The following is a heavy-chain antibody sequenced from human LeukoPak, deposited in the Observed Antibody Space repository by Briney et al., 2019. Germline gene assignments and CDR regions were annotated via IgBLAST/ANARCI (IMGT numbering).Heavy chain of an antibody. CDR2: IYYSGST. CDR1: VGSISSSSYY. J-gene: IGHJ3*02. V-gene: IGHV4-39*02. D-gene: IGHD1-14*01. Sequence: KSSETLSLTCTVSVGSISSSSYYWGWIRQPPGKGLEWIGSIYYSGSTYYNPSLKSRVTISVDTSKNQFSLKPSSVTAADTAVYYCARELVPEAFDIWGQWTMVTVSS. CDR3: ARELVPEAFDI.